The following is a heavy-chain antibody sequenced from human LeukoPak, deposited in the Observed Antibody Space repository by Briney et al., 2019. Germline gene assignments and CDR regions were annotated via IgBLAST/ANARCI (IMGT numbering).Heavy chain of an antibody. J-gene: IGHJ6*03. CDR3: ARSYSGSYYYYYMDV. Sequence: PGGSLRLSCAASGFTFDDYCMSWVRQAPGKGLEWVSVINWNGGSKGYADSVKGRFTISRYNAKNSLYLQMNSLRAEDTALYHCARSYSGSYYYYYMDVWGKGTTVAVSS. CDR1: GFTFDDYC. V-gene: IGHV3-20*01. D-gene: IGHD1-26*01. CDR2: INWNGGSK.